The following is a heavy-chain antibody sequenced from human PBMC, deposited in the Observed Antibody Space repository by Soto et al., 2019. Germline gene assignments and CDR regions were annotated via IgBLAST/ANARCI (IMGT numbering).Heavy chain of an antibody. CDR2: IYYSGST. D-gene: IGHD2-8*01. V-gene: IGHV4-59*08. Sequence: PSETLSLTCTVSGGSINNYYWSWIRQPPGKGLEWIGYIYYSGSTNYNPSLKSRVTISVDTSKNQFSLKLSSVTAADTAVYYCARLHCTNGVCYSFDYWGQGTLVTVSS. J-gene: IGHJ4*02. CDR1: GGSINNYY. CDR3: ARLHCTNGVCYSFDY.